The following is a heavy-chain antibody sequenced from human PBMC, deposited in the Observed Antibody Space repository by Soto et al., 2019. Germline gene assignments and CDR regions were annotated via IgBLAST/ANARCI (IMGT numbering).Heavy chain of an antibody. Sequence: QVQLQQWGAGLLKPSETLSLTCAVYGGSFSGYYWSWIRQPPGKGLEWIGEINHSGSTNYNPSLKSRVTISVGTSRNRFSRKRSALTAADTGVYSGASLRVRGGGYYYGMDVWGQGTTVTVSS. J-gene: IGHJ6*02. V-gene: IGHV4-34*01. CDR1: GGSFSGYY. CDR2: INHSGST. CDR3: ASLRVRGGGYYYGMDV. D-gene: IGHD3-10*01.